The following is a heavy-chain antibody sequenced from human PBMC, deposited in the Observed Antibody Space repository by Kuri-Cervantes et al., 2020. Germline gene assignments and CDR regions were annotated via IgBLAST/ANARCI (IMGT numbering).Heavy chain of an antibody. CDR1: GFTFSSYA. V-gene: IGHV3-30*01. D-gene: IGHD3-3*01. Sequence: LSLTCAASGFTFSSYAMHWVRQAPGKGLEWVAVISYDGSNKYYADSVKGRFTISRDNSKNTLYLQMNSLRAEDTAVYYCARLYEGWFDPWGQGTRVTVSS. J-gene: IGHJ5*02. CDR2: ISYDGSNK. CDR3: ARLYEGWFDP.